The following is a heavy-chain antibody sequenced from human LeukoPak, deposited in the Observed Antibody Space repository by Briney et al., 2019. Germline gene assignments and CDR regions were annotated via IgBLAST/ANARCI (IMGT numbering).Heavy chain of an antibody. CDR2: IYYSGST. D-gene: IGHD6-13*01. J-gene: IGHJ4*02. CDR1: GVSISSSSYY. V-gene: IGHV4-39*01. Sequence: PSETLSLTCTVSGVSISSSSYYWGWIRQPPGKGLEWIGSIYYSGSTYYNPSLKSRVTISVDTSKNQFSLKLSSVTAADTAVYYCARKIAAAPPLNWGQGTLVTVSS. CDR3: ARKIAAAPPLN.